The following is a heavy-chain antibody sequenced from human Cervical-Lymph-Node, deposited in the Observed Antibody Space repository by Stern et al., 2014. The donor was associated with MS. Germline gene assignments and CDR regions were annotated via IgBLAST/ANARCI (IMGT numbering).Heavy chain of an antibody. CDR1: GGSISSGGYY. J-gene: IGHJ4*02. CDR3: ARYDATVTSYYFDS. Sequence: VQLLESGPGLVKPSQTLSLTCTVSGGSISSGGYYWSWIRQHPGKGLECIGYIYYSGSTYYNPSLKSLVTMSLDTSKNQFSLKLSSVTAADTAVYYCARYDATVTSYYFDSWGQGTLVTVSS. V-gene: IGHV4-31*01. CDR2: IYYSGST. D-gene: IGHD4-17*01.